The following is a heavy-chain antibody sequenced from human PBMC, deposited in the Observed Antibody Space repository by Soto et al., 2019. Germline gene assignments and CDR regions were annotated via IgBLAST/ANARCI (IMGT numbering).Heavy chain of an antibody. CDR1: GFTFSSYW. CDR2: IKQDGSEK. J-gene: IGHJ6*02. Sequence: GSLRLSCAASGFTFSSYWMSWVRQAPGRGLEWVANIKQDGSEKYYVDSVKGRFTISRDNAKNSLYLQMNSLRAEDTAVYYCARDRYSGYVYYYYGMDVWGQGTTVTVSS. CDR3: ARDRYSGYVYYYYGMDV. D-gene: IGHD5-12*01. V-gene: IGHV3-7*01.